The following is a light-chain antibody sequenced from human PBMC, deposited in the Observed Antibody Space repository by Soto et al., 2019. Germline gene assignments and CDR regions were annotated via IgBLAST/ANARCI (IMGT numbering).Light chain of an antibody. J-gene: IGKJ1*01. Sequence: AIQMTQSPSSLSASVGDRVTITCRASQGISIDLGWYQQKPGKAPKLLIYAASTLHSGVPSRFSGSGSGTDFSLTNSSLQPEDYATYYCLQDYNYPRTFGQGTKVELK. CDR2: AAS. V-gene: IGKV1-6*01. CDR3: LQDYNYPRT. CDR1: QGISID.